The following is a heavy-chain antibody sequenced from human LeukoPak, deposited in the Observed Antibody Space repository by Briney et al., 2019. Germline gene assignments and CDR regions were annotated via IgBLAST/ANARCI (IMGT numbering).Heavy chain of an antibody. V-gene: IGHV1-2*02. CDR3: ARPHGVDGTDVFQR. D-gene: IGHD1-1*01. J-gene: IGHJ1*01. CDR1: GYTFIDSY. CDR2: INPNSGGT. Sequence: GASVKVSRKASGYTFIDSYMHWVRQAPGQGLEWLGWINPNSGGTNYAQRFRGRVTMTRDTSISTVYMDLSRLTSDDTAVYYCARPHGVDGTDVFQRWGQGTLVTVSS.